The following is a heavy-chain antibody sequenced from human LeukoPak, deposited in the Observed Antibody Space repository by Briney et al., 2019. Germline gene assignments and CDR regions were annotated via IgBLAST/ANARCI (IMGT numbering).Heavy chain of an antibody. CDR1: GFTFSSYA. J-gene: IGHJ1*01. V-gene: IGHV3-23*01. CDR3: AKYGDHCSGGSCYPMYFQH. D-gene: IGHD2-15*01. CDR2: ISGSGGST. Sequence: QTGGSLRLSCAASGFTFSSYAMSWVRQAPGKGLEWVSAISGSGGSTYYADSVKGRFTISRDNSKNTLYLQMSSLRAEDTAVYYCAKYGDHCSGGSCYPMYFQHWGQGTLVTVSS.